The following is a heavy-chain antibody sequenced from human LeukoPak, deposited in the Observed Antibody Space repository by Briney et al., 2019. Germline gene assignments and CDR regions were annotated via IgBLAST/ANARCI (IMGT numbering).Heavy chain of an antibody. D-gene: IGHD3-22*01. CDR3: ARDNYDSSGYSILNWFDP. V-gene: IGHV4-39*07. CDR1: GGSISSSSYY. J-gene: IGHJ5*02. CDR2: IYYSGST. Sequence: PSETLSLTCTVSGGSISSSSYYWGWIRQPPGKGLEWIGSIYYSGSTYYNPSLKSRVTISVDTSKNQFSLKLRSVTAADTAVYYCARDNYDSSGYSILNWFDPWGQGTLVTVSS.